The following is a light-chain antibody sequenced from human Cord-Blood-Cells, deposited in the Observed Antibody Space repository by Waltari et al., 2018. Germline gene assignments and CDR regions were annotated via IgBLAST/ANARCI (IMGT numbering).Light chain of an antibody. CDR3: SSYTSSSTRV. CDR2: DVS. J-gene: IGLJ3*02. CDR1: RSDVGGYNY. Sequence: QSALTQPASVSGSPGQSITISCPGTRSDVGGYNYFSWYQQHPGKAPKLMIYDVSNRPSGVSNRFSGSKSGNTASLTISGLQAEDEADYYCSSYTSSSTRVFGGGTKLTVL. V-gene: IGLV2-14*03.